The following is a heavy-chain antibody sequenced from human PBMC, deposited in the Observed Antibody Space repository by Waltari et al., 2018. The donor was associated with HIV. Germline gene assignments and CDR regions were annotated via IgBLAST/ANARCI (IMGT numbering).Heavy chain of an antibody. CDR2: IYPSGRT. V-gene: IGHV4-61*02. CDR3: ARVFCSGGSCYGDGRYGMDV. J-gene: IGHJ6*02. CDR1: GGSISSGSYY. D-gene: IGHD2-15*01. Sequence: QVQLQESGPGLVKPLQTLSLTCTVSGGSISSGSYYWNWIRQPAGKGLEWIGRIYPSGRTNYNPALKSRVTISVDTSKNQFSRKLSSVTAADTAVYYCARVFCSGGSCYGDGRYGMDVWGQGTTVTVSS.